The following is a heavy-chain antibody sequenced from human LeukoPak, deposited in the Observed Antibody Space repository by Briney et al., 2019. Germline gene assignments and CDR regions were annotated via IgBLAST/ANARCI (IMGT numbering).Heavy chain of an antibody. Sequence: GGSLRLSCAASGFTVSSNYMSWVRQAPGKGLEWVSVIYSGGSTYYADSVEGRFTISRDNSKNTLYLQMNSLRAEDTAVYYCARSLHYYFDYWGQGTLVTVSS. CDR1: GFTVSSNY. CDR3: ARSLHYYFDY. CDR2: IYSGGST. J-gene: IGHJ4*02. D-gene: IGHD1-26*01. V-gene: IGHV3-53*01.